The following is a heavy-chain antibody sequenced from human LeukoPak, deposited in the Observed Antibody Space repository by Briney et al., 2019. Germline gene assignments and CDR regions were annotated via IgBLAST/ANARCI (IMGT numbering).Heavy chain of an antibody. J-gene: IGHJ5*02. CDR1: GYTFTGYY. Sequence: ASVKVSCKASGYTFTGYYMHWVRQAPGQGLEWMGWINPNSGGTNYAQKFQGRVTMTRDTSISTAYMELSRLRSDDTAVYYCARVYSSSPPHWFDPWGRGTLVTVSS. CDR2: INPNSGGT. D-gene: IGHD6-13*01. V-gene: IGHV1-2*02. CDR3: ARVYSSSPPHWFDP.